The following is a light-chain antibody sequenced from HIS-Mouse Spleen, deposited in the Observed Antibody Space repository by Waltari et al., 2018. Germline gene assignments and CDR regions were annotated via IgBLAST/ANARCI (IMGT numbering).Light chain of an antibody. CDR3: AAWDDSLSGYV. V-gene: IGLV1-47*01. Sequence: QSVLTQPPSASGTPGQRVTISCSGSSPNIGSNYVFLYQQLPGTAPKLLIYRNNQRPSGFPDRFSGSKSGTSASLAISGLRSEDEADYYCAAWDDSLSGYVFGTGTKVTVL. CDR1: SPNIGSNY. J-gene: IGLJ1*01. CDR2: RNN.